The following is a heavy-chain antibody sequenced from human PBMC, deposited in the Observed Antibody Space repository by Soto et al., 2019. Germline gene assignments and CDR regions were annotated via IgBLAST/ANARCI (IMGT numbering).Heavy chain of an antibody. CDR3: ARSYDFWRAKRWFDP. D-gene: IGHD3-3*01. Sequence: SETLSLTCTVSGGSISSYYWSWIRQPPGKGLEWIGYIYYSGSTNYNPSLKSRVTISVDTSKNQFSLKLSSVTAADTAVYYCARSYDFWRAKRWFDPWGQGTLVTVSS. V-gene: IGHV4-59*08. J-gene: IGHJ5*02. CDR2: IYYSGST. CDR1: GGSISSYY.